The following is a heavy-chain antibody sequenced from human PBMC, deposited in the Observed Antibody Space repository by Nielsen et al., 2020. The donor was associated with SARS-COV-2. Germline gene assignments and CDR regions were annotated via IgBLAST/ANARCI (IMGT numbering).Heavy chain of an antibody. V-gene: IGHV3-23*01. J-gene: IGHJ6*02. CDR2: IGAIDGST. CDR3: AKNPSRRDYGADY. CDR1: GFPFMRYA. D-gene: IGHD2-2*01. Sequence: GESLKISCAASGFPFMRYAMSWVRQAPGKGLEWVSSIGAIDGSTNYAESLRGRFTISRDNSKNTLYLQINSLRAEDTAMYYCAKNPSRRDYGADYWGQGTTVTVSS.